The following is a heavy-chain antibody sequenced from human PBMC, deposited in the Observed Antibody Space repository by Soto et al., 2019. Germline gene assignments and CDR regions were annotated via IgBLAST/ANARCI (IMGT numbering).Heavy chain of an antibody. Sequence: EVKLLESGGGLVQPGGSLRLSCTASGFAFDRFAMNWVRQAPGKGLQWVSSISYSGGSRYYADSVKGRFTVYRDNSKKTLFLKINNLRAEDTAVYYCAKATDTEYYDIDYWGQGTLVTVAS. CDR3: AKATDTEYYDIDY. CDR2: ISYSGGSR. V-gene: IGHV3-23*01. CDR1: GFAFDRFA. J-gene: IGHJ4*02. D-gene: IGHD3-9*01.